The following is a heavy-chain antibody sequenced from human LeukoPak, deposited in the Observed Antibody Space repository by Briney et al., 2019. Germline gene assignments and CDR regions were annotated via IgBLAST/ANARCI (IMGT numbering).Heavy chain of an antibody. CDR2: IYYSGST. CDR1: GGSISNSGYY. Sequence: SETLSLTCTVSGGSISNSGYYWGWIRQPPGKGLEWIGYIYYSGSTNYNPSLKSRVTISVDTSKNQFSLKLSSVTAADTAVYYCARAAGPLAAPDFWGQGTPVTVSS. V-gene: IGHV4-61*08. CDR3: ARAAGPLAAPDF. D-gene: IGHD6-13*01. J-gene: IGHJ4*02.